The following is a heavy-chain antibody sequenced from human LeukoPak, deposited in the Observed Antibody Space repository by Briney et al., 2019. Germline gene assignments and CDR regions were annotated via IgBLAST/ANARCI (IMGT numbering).Heavy chain of an antibody. CDR3: ARDGIAVAGFDY. CDR2: ISSSSSYI. CDR1: GFTFSSYS. D-gene: IGHD6-19*01. J-gene: IGHJ4*02. Sequence: GGSLRLSCAASGFTFSSYSMNWVRQAPEKGLEWVSSISSSSSYIYYADSVKGRFTISRDNAKNSLYLQMNSLRAEDTAVYYCARDGIAVAGFDYWGQGTLVTVSS. V-gene: IGHV3-21*01.